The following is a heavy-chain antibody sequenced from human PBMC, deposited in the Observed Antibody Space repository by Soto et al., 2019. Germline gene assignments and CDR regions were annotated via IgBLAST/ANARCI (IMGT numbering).Heavy chain of an antibody. CDR2: ISGSGGST. V-gene: IGHV3-23*01. CDR1: GFTFSSYA. Sequence: GGSLRLSCAASGFTFSSYAMSWVRQAPGKGLEWVSAISGSGGSTYYADSVKGRFTISRDNSKNTLYLQMNSLRAEDTAVYYCAKSGRFGEFALLDYWGQGTLVTVSS. J-gene: IGHJ4*02. D-gene: IGHD3-10*01. CDR3: AKSGRFGEFALLDY.